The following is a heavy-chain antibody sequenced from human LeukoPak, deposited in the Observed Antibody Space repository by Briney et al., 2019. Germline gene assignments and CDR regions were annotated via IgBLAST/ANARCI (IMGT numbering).Heavy chain of an antibody. CDR3: ARDQGDIVVVPTANWFDP. D-gene: IGHD2-2*01. V-gene: IGHV1-69*13. J-gene: IGHJ5*02. Sequence: ASVKVSCKASGYTFTGYYMHWVRQAPGQGLEWMGGIIPIFGTANYAQEFQGRVTITADESTSTAYMELSSLRSEDTAVYYCARDQGDIVVVPTANWFDPWGQGTLVTVSS. CDR1: GYTFTGYY. CDR2: IIPIFGTA.